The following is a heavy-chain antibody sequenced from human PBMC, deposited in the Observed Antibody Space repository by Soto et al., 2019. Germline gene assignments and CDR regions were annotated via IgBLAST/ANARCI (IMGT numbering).Heavy chain of an antibody. Sequence: WGSLRLSCAASGFTFSSYAMSWVRQAPGKGLEWVSAISGSGGSTYYADSVKGRFTISRDNSKNTLYLQMNSLRAEDTAVYYCAKGMTTVTTLWYFDYWGQGTLVTVSS. CDR1: GFTFSSYA. J-gene: IGHJ4*02. V-gene: IGHV3-23*01. CDR2: ISGSGGST. D-gene: IGHD4-4*01. CDR3: AKGMTTVTTLWYFDY.